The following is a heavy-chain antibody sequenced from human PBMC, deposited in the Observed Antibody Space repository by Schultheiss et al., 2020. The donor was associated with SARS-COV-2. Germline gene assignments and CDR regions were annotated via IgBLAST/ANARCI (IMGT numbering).Heavy chain of an antibody. CDR1: GFTFSSYA. Sequence: GGSLRLSCAASGFTFSSYAMHWVRQAPGKGLEWVAVISYDGSNKYYADSVKGRFTISRDNAKNSLYLQMNSLRAEDTAVYYCARDAVDYYGSGERPYYYYYYGMDVWGQGTTVTVSS. D-gene: IGHD3-10*01. CDR3: ARDAVDYYGSGERPYYYYYYGMDV. CDR2: ISYDGSNK. J-gene: IGHJ6*02. V-gene: IGHV3-30*04.